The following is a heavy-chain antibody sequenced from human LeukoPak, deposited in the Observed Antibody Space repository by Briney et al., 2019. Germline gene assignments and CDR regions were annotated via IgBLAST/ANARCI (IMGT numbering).Heavy chain of an antibody. CDR1: GYTFTGYY. J-gene: IGHJ4*02. Sequence: ASVKVSCKACGYTFTGYYMHWVRQAPGQGLEWMGWINPNSGGTNYAQKFQGRVTMTRDTSISTAYMELSRLRSDDTAVYYCARDDSIVVTPDYWGQGTLVTVSS. CDR3: ARDDSIVVTPDY. V-gene: IGHV1-2*02. CDR2: INPNSGGT. D-gene: IGHD3-22*01.